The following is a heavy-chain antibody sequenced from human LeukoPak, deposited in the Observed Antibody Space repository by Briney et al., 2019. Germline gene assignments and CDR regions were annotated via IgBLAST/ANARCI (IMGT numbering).Heavy chain of an antibody. Sequence: GGSLILSCSASGFTFRSYAMHWVRQAPGKGLECVSSISSSGGNTYYADSVKGRFTLSRDNSKNTLYLQMSSLRTEDTAVYYCVKGGTYSRDAFDIWGQGTMVTVS. V-gene: IGHV3-64D*06. CDR2: ISSSGGNT. CDR3: VKGGTYSRDAFDI. CDR1: GFTFRSYA. D-gene: IGHD5-18*01. J-gene: IGHJ3*02.